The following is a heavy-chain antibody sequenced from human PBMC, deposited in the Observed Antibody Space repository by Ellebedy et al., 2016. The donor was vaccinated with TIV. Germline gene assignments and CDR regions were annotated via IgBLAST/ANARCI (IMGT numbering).Heavy chain of an antibody. CDR3: ASGSERPAEPLDY. Sequence: SETLSLXXTVSGGSISSSSYYWGWIRQPPGKGLEWIGSIYYSGSTYYNPSLKSRVTISVDTSKNQFSLKLSSVTAADTAVYYCASGSERPAEPLDYWGQGTLVTVSS. CDR2: IYYSGST. J-gene: IGHJ4*02. CDR1: GGSISSSSYY. D-gene: IGHD2-2*01. V-gene: IGHV4-39*01.